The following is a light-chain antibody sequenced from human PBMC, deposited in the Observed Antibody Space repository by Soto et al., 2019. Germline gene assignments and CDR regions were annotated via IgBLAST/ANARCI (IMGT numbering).Light chain of an antibody. V-gene: IGLV1-44*01. CDR1: RSNIGGNA. J-gene: IGLJ2*01. CDR2: AND. CDR3: AVWDDNLRGL. Sequence: QSVLTQPPSVFGTPGQRVTISCSGSRSNIGGNAVTWYQQVPGTAPKLLIYANDQRPSGISDRFSGSKSSTSASLAISGLQSEDEADYYCAVWDDNLRGLFGGGTKLTVL.